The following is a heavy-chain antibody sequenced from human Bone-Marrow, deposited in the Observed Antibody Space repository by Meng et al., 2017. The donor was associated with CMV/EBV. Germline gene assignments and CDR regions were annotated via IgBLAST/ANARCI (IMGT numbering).Heavy chain of an antibody. CDR3: ARGWGGDQEAIDY. V-gene: IGHV1-69*01. CDR1: GGTLRSYA. D-gene: IGHD4-17*01. Sequence: KASGGTLRSYAISWVRQATGQGLEWMGVIIPILGTRNYAQKFQGRVTITADESTTTAYMDLSSLRSEDTAVYYCARGWGGDQEAIDYWGQGTLVTVSS. J-gene: IGHJ4*02. CDR2: IIPILGTR.